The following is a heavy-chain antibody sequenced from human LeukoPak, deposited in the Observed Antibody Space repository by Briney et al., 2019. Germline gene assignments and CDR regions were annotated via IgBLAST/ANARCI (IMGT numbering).Heavy chain of an antibody. V-gene: IGHV4-39*07. J-gene: IGHJ4*02. Sequence: SETLSLTCTVSGVSISSSNSYWGWIRQPPGKGLEWIGSIYYSGSTYYNPSLKSRVTISVDTSKNQFSLKLSSVTAADTAVYYCARYVDTAMVLDYWGQGTLVTVSS. CDR2: IYYSGST. CDR1: GVSISSSNSY. D-gene: IGHD5-18*01. CDR3: ARYVDTAMVLDY.